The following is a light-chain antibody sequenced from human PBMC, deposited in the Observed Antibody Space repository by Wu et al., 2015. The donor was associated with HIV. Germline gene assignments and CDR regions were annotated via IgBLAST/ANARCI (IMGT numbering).Light chain of an antibody. V-gene: IGKV1-5*03. CDR3: QQYNSYPYS. CDR2: KAS. CDR1: QSISSW. J-gene: IGKJ2*03. Sequence: DIQMTQSPSTLSASVGDRVTITCRASQSISSWLAWYQQKPGKAPKLLIYKASSLERGVPSRFSGSGSGTEFTLTISSLQPDDFATYCCQQYNSYPYSFGQGTKLEIK.